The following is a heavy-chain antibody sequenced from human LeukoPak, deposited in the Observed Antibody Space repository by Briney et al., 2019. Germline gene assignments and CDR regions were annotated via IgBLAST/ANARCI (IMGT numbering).Heavy chain of an antibody. CDR3: ARGSSTSCWAFGY. Sequence: ASETLSLTGTVSGGSISSYYWSWIRQPPGKGLEWIGYIYYSGSTNYNPSLKSRVTISVDTSKNQFSLKLSSVTAADTAVYYCARGSSTSCWAFGYWGQGTLVTVSS. V-gene: IGHV4-59*01. D-gene: IGHD2-2*01. CDR1: GGSISSYY. CDR2: IYYSGST. J-gene: IGHJ4*02.